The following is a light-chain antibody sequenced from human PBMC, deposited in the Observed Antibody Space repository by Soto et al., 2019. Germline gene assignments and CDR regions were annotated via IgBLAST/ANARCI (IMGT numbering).Light chain of an antibody. CDR3: QQYNSYPYS. V-gene: IGKV1-5*01. Sequence: DIQMTQSPSTLSASVGDRVTITCRASQSISSWLAWYQQKPGKAPKLLIYDASSLESGVPSRFSGSGSGTEFTLTISSLQPDDLATYDCQQYNSYPYSFGQGTKLEIK. J-gene: IGKJ2*01. CDR1: QSISSW. CDR2: DAS.